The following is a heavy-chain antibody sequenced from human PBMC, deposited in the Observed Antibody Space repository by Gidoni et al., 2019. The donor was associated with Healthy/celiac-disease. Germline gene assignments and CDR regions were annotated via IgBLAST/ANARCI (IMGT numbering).Heavy chain of an antibody. CDR3: ARDVFAITIDNMDV. CDR1: GLTVSSNY. Sequence: EVQLVVSGGGLVQPGGSLRLSCAASGLTVSSNYMSWVRQAPGKGLGWVSVIYSGGSAFYADSVKGRFTISRDKSKNTLYLQMNSLRAEDTAVYYCARDVFAITIDNMDVWGQGTTVTVSS. V-gene: IGHV3-66*01. D-gene: IGHD3-9*01. CDR2: IYSGGSA. J-gene: IGHJ6*02.